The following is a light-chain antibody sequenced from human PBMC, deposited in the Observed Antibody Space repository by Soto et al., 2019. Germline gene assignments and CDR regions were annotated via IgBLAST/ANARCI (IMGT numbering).Light chain of an antibody. CDR2: EVS. CDR3: SSPTTSPTFWV. J-gene: IGLJ3*02. CDR1: SSDVGAYDY. V-gene: IGLV2-14*01. Sequence: QSALTQPASMSGSPGQSITISCTGTSSDVGAYDYVSWYQHHPGKAPKLIIFEVSYRPSGVSNRFSGSKSGNTASLPISGLQAEDEADYYCSSPTTSPTFWVFGGGTQLTVL.